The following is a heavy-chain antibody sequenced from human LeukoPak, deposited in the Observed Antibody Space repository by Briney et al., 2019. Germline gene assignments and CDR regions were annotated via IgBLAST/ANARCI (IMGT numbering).Heavy chain of an antibody. CDR3: ARGASAGSIDF. Sequence: GGSLRLSCAASGFTFSTYAMMWLRQAPGKGLEWVSAIRGGGGTTFYADSVKGRFTISRDNSRNTLYLQMSSLRAEDTAIYYCARGASAGSIDFWGQGTLVTVSS. CDR2: IRGGGGTT. D-gene: IGHD3-10*01. J-gene: IGHJ4*02. V-gene: IGHV3-23*01. CDR1: GFTFSTYA.